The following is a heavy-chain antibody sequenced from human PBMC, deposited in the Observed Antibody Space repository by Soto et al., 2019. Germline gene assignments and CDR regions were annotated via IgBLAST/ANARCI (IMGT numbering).Heavy chain of an antibody. CDR3: ARYYYDSSGYSYFDY. CDR1: GGSISSSSYY. CDR2: IYYSGST. D-gene: IGHD3-22*01. Sequence: SETLSLTCTVSGGSISSSSYYWGWIRQPPGKGLEWIGSIYYSGSTYYNPSLKSRVTISVDTSKNQFSLKLSSVTAADTAVYYCARYYYDSSGYSYFDYWGQGTLVTVS. J-gene: IGHJ4*02. V-gene: IGHV4-39*07.